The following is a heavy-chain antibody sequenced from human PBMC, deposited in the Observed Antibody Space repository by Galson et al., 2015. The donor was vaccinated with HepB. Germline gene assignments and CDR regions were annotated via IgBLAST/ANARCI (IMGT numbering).Heavy chain of an antibody. V-gene: IGHV3-48*02. CDR1: GFTFSSYS. CDR2: ISSRSRTI. Sequence: SLRLSCAASGFTFSSYSMNWVRQAPGKGLEWVSYISSRSRTIHYADSVKGRFTISRDDAKNSLYLQMNSLRDEDTAVYYCARDSAEKQQLVRAYWGQGTLVTVSS. J-gene: IGHJ4*02. D-gene: IGHD6-13*01. CDR3: ARDSAEKQQLVRAY.